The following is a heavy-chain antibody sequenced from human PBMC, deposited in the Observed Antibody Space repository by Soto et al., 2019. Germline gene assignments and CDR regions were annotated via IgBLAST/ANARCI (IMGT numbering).Heavy chain of an antibody. CDR2: ISYDGSNK. J-gene: IGHJ4*02. V-gene: IGHV3-30-3*01. CDR3: ARVGDGYNEGYFDY. Sequence: VQLVESGGGVVQPGRSLRLSCAASGFTFSSYAMHWVRQAPGKGLEWVAVISYDGSNKYYADSVKGRFTISRDNSKNTLYLQMNSLRAEDTAVYYCARVGDGYNEGYFDYWGQGTLVTVSS. D-gene: IGHD5-12*01. CDR1: GFTFSSYA.